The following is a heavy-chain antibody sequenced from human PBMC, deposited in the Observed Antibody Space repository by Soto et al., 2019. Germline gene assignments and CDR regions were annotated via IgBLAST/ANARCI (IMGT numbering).Heavy chain of an antibody. CDR2: ISAYNGNT. CDR3: ARDQVPLRYCSSTSCYRTNWFDP. Sequence: GASVKVSCKASGYTFTSYGISWVRQAPGQGLEWMGWISAYNGNTNYAQELQGRVTMTTDTSTSTAYMELRSLRSDDTAVYYCARDQVPLRYCSSTSCYRTNWFDPWGQGTLVTVSS. CDR1: GYTFTSYG. J-gene: IGHJ5*02. V-gene: IGHV1-18*01. D-gene: IGHD2-2*01.